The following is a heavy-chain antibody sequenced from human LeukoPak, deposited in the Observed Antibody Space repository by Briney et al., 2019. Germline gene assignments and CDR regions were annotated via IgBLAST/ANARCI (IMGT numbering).Heavy chain of an antibody. CDR2: IYDSGST. Sequence: SETLSRTCTASGGSINSYYWNWIRQPPGKGLEWIGCIYDSGSTKYNPSLKSRVTISVDTSKNQLSLKMSSVTAADTAVYYCARDAVATGIGAFDIWGQGTMVTVSS. D-gene: IGHD5-12*01. CDR3: ARDAVATGIGAFDI. CDR1: GGSINSYY. J-gene: IGHJ3*02. V-gene: IGHV4-59*01.